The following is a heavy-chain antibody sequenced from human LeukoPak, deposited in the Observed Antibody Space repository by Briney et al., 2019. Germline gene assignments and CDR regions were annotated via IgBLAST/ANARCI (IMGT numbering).Heavy chain of an antibody. V-gene: IGHV1-46*01. CDR3: ARTPYCGGDCHGGFDY. D-gene: IGHD2-21*02. Sequence: GASVKVSCKASGYTFTSYYMHWVRQAPGQGLEWMGIINPSGGSTSYAQKFQGRVTMTRDTSTSTAYMELSSLRSEDTAVYYCARTPYCGGDCHGGFDYWGQGTLVTVSS. J-gene: IGHJ4*02. CDR1: GYTFTSYY. CDR2: INPSGGST.